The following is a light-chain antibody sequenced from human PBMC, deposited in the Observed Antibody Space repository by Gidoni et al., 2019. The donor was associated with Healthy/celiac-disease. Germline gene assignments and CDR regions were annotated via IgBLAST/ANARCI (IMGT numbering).Light chain of an antibody. CDR1: QSISSW. CDR2: KAS. V-gene: IGKV1-5*03. Sequence: DIQMTQSPSTLSASVGDRVTITCRASQSISSWLAWYQQKPGKAPNLLIYKASTLESGVPSRFSGSGSGTEFTLTISSLQPDDFATYYCQHYNSYSSFTFGPXTKVDIK. CDR3: QHYNSYSSFT. J-gene: IGKJ3*01.